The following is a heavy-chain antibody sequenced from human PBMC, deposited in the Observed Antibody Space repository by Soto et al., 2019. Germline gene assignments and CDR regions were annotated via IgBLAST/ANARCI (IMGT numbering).Heavy chain of an antibody. V-gene: IGHV5-51*01. D-gene: IGHD3-9*01. CDR2: IYPGDSDA. CDR1: GYSFTDYW. J-gene: IGHJ4*02. Sequence: EVQLVQSGPEVKKPGQSLRISCKSSGYSFTDYWIGWVRQMPGRGLEWMGIIYPGDSDARYSPSFEGQVTISVNTSINTAFLRWNSLTASDTAMYYCARQADYIILTGYFYSFDYWGQGSLVTVSS. CDR3: ARQADYIILTGYFYSFDY.